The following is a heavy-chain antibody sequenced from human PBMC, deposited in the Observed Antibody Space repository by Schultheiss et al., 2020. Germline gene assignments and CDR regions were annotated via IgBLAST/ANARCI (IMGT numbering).Heavy chain of an antibody. CDR2: IESDGSSA. V-gene: IGHV3-74*01. Sequence: GGSLRLSCAASGFTFRKYWMNWVRQAPGKGLVWVSRIESDGSSATYADSVKGRFTISRDNSKNTLYLQMNSLRAEDTAVYYCAKDYSSGYRGFDYWGQGTLVTVSS. CDR3: AKDYSSGYRGFDY. J-gene: IGHJ4*02. CDR1: GFTFRKYW. D-gene: IGHD6-19*01.